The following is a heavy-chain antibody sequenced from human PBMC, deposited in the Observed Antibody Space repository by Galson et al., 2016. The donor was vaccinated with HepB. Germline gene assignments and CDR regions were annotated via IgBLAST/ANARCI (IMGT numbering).Heavy chain of an antibody. Sequence: SVKVSCKVSGNTLTELSMHWVRQAPGKGLEWMGGFDPGDGETVHAQKFQGRVTMTEDQSTETAYMDLSSLRSEDTSVYYCATGPIYWLFDYWGQGTLVTVSS. J-gene: IGHJ4*02. D-gene: IGHD2-8*02. CDR1: GNTLTELS. CDR2: FDPGDGET. CDR3: ATGPIYWLFDY. V-gene: IGHV1-24*01.